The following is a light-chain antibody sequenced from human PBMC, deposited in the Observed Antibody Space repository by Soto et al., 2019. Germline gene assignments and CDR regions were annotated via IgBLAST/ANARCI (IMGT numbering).Light chain of an antibody. V-gene: IGLV2-14*01. Sequence: QSALTQPPSASGSPGQSVTISCTGTSSDVGGYNYVSWYQQYPGKAPKLMIYEVSNRPSGVSNRFSGSKSGNTAYLTISGLQAEDEADYYCSSYTSSILVFGGGTKVTVL. J-gene: IGLJ3*02. CDR1: SSDVGGYNY. CDR2: EVS. CDR3: SSYTSSILV.